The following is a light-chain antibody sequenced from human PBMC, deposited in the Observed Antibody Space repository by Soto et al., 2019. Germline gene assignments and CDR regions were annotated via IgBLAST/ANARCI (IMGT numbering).Light chain of an antibody. CDR3: CAYESTHLV. Sequence: QSALTQPASVSGSPGQSISISCTGTSSDVGSSSFLSWYQQHPGKAPKLMIYDGNQRPSGVSNRFSGSKSGNTASLTISGLQAEDEADYYCCAYESTHLVFGGGTKLTVL. J-gene: IGLJ3*02. CDR1: SSDVGSSSF. V-gene: IGLV2-23*01. CDR2: DGN.